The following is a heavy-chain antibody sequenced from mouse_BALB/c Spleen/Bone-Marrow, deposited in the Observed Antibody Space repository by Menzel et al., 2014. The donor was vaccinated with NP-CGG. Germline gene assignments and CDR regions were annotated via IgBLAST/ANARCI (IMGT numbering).Heavy chain of an antibody. CDR1: GFSITSSSYC. Sequence: VEESGPAFIKPSQSLSLTCIVSGFSITSSSYCWHWIRQPPGKGLEWMGRICYEGSIYYSSFIKSCSTISRDTSLNKFFIQLSSVTNEDAAMYYCSRENWGYGNYPYAMDYWGQGTSVTVSS. V-gene: IGHV12-1-1*01. CDR2: ICYEGSI. D-gene: IGHD2-1*01. J-gene: IGHJ4*01. CDR3: SRENWGYGNYPYAMDY.